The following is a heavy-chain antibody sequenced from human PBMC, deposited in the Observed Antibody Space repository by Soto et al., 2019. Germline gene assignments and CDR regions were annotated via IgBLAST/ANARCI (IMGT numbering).Heavy chain of an antibody. CDR2: IYYSGST. Sequence: SETLSLTCTVSGGSISSYYWSWIRQPPGKGLEWIGYIYYSGSTNYNPSLKSRVTISVDTSKNQFSLKLSSVTAADTAVYYCARVHPPSNGYDYIWGSYRPPEDLYYYYYMDVWGKGTTVTVSS. CDR1: GGSISSYY. D-gene: IGHD3-16*02. V-gene: IGHV4-59*01. J-gene: IGHJ6*03. CDR3: ARVHPPSNGYDYIWGSYRPPEDLYYYYYMDV.